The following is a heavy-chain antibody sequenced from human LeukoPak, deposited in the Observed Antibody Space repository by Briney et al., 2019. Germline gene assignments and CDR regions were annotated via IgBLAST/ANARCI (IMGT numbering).Heavy chain of an antibody. Sequence: GASVKVSFKASGYTFTGYYMHWVRQAPGQGLEWMGWINPNSGGTSYAQKFEGRVTMTRDTSITTAYMELSRLTSDDTAVYYCARDKNYYGSGNYYSHNWFDPWGQGTLVTVSS. V-gene: IGHV1-2*02. CDR2: INPNSGGT. J-gene: IGHJ5*02. D-gene: IGHD3-10*01. CDR3: ARDKNYYGSGNYYSHNWFDP. CDR1: GYTFTGYY.